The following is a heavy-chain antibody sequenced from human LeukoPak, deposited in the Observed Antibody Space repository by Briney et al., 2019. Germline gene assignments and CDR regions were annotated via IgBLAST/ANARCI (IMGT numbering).Heavy chain of an antibody. V-gene: IGHV1-18*01. CDR3: ARGLAYSYDSSGNNGRWSDP. D-gene: IGHD3-22*01. Sequence: ASVKVSCKASGYTFTSYGISWVRQAPGQGLEWMGWISAYNGNTNYAQKLQGRVTMTTDTSTSTAYMELRSLRSDDTAVYYCARGLAYSYDSSGNNGRWSDPWGKGTLVTVSS. CDR2: ISAYNGNT. J-gene: IGHJ5*02. CDR1: GYTFTSYG.